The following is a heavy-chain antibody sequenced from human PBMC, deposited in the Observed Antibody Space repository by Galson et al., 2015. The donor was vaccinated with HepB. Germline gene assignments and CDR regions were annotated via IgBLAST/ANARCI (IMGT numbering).Heavy chain of an antibody. CDR2: IWFDGTKK. CDR3: ASAYYDVMTGLNKYFDY. J-gene: IGHJ4*02. D-gene: IGHD3-9*01. V-gene: IGHV3-33*01. CDR1: GFTFSNYG. Sequence: SLRLSCAASGFTFSNYGMHWVRQIPGKGLEWVAVIWFDGTKKYYGDSVKGRFTISRDNSKNTLYLQMNRLRADDTALYYCASAYYDVMTGLNKYFDYWGQGTLVTVSS.